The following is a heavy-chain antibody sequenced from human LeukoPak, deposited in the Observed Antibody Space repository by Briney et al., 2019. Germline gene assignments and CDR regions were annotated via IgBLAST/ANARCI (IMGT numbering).Heavy chain of an antibody. CDR1: DDSITMYY. V-gene: IGHV4-59*01. Sequence: SSETLSLTCTVSDDSITMYYWTWLRQPPGKGLEWIGYVDHTGSTKFNPSLNGRVSISRDTSKNFFSLRLRSVTAADTAVYFCARGRVSSSTWYSTYYYFFYMDFWGKGTTVTVSS. J-gene: IGHJ6*03. CDR2: VDHTGST. D-gene: IGHD4-11*01. CDR3: ARGRVSSSTWYSTYYYFFYMDF.